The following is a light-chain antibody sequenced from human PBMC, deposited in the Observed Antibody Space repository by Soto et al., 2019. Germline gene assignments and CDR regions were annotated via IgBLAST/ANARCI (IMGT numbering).Light chain of an antibody. J-gene: IGKJ1*01. Sequence: VMTQSPLSLPVTLGQPATLSCRASQSVSIRVAWYQQRPGQAPRLLIFDASTRATGIPARFSGSGSGTEFTLTISSLQAEDFAIYYCQHYNNWPPWTFGQGTKVDIK. CDR2: DAS. CDR1: QSVSIR. V-gene: IGKV3-15*01. CDR3: QHYNNWPPWT.